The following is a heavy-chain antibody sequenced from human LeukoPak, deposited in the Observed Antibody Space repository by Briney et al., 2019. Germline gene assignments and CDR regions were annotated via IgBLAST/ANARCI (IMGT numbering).Heavy chain of an antibody. Sequence: SETLSLTCTVSGYSISSGYYWGWIRQPPGKGLEWIGSIYYSGNSYYNPSLKSRVTMSIDTSKNQFSLKVNSVTAADTAVYYCASLQGYCSGNRCPSSANYYYYMDVWGKGTTVTVSS. V-gene: IGHV4-38-2*02. CDR3: ASLQGYCSGNRCPSSANYYYYMDV. CDR2: IYYSGNS. D-gene: IGHD2-15*01. J-gene: IGHJ6*03. CDR1: GYSISSGYY.